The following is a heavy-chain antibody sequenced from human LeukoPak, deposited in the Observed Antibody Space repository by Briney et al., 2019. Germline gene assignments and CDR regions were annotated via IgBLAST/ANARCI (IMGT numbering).Heavy chain of an antibody. Sequence: GGSLRLSCAASGFTFSNYYMTWVRQAPGQGLEWVANIKQGGSERYYVDSVKGRFTISRNNAKKSLYLQMNSLRVEDTAVYYCAGGWYPHYGMDVWGQGTTVIVSS. V-gene: IGHV3-7*01. CDR2: IKQGGSER. J-gene: IGHJ6*02. CDR1: GFTFSNYY. CDR3: AGGWYPHYGMDV. D-gene: IGHD3-16*01.